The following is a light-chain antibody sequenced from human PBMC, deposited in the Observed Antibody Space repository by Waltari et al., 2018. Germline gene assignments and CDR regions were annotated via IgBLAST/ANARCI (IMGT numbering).Light chain of an antibody. V-gene: IGLV1-44*01. Sequence: QSLLTQPPSVSGTPGQRVIISCSGSLSNIGSNAVSWYQKFPGTAPKVLIHSNDRRPAGVPDRFSSSKSGTPASLAISGLQSADEADYYCSAWDDSLNGHVVFGGGTKLTVL. CDR3: SAWDDSLNGHVV. CDR1: LSNIGSNA. CDR2: SND. J-gene: IGLJ2*01.